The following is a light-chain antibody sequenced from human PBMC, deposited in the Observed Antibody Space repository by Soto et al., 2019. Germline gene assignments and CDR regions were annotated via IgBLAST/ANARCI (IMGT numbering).Light chain of an antibody. V-gene: IGKV1-5*01. CDR1: ESIRTW. CDR2: DAS. J-gene: IGKJ1*01. Sequence: DIQITQSPSTLSASVVDRVTITVRASESIRTWLAWYQHKPGKAPKFLIYDASTLESGVPSRFSGSGSGTEFTLTISSLQPDDFATYYCQQYNNYPRTFGQGTKVDIK. CDR3: QQYNNYPRT.